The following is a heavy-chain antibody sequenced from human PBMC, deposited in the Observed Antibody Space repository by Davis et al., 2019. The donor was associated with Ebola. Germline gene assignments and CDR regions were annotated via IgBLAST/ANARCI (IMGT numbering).Heavy chain of an antibody. D-gene: IGHD5-12*01. V-gene: IGHV4-39*01. J-gene: IGHJ4*02. CDR2: IYYSGNT. CDR1: DGSITSYY. Sequence: SETLSLTCTVSDGSITSYYWGWIRQPPGKGLEWIGSIYYSGNTYYNPSLKSRVTISVDTSKNQFSLKLNSVTAADTAVYYCARHFWVVATSHFDYWGQGTLVTVSS. CDR3: ARHFWVVATSHFDY.